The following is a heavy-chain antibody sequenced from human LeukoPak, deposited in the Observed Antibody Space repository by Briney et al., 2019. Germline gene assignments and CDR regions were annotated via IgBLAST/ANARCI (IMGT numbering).Heavy chain of an antibody. CDR1: GLTFSGSA. CDR3: TSTIDGYTYFDY. V-gene: IGHV3-73*01. J-gene: IGHJ4*02. D-gene: IGHD5-24*01. CDR2: IRTKADSYAT. Sequence: GGSLRLSCAASGLTFSGSAVHWVRQASGKGLEWVGRIRTKADSYATAYAASLKGRFTISRDDSKNTAYLQMNSLKTEDTVVYYCTSTIDGYTYFDYWGQGTPVTVSS.